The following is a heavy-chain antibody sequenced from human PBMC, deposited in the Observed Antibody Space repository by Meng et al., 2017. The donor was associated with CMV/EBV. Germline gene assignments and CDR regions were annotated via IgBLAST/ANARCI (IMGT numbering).Heavy chain of an antibody. J-gene: IGHJ5*02. CDR2: INPSGGST. CDR3: AREEGIAARSDWFDP. D-gene: IGHD6-6*01. CDR1: GYTFTRYY. V-gene: IGHV1-46*01. Sequence: VSFGDEVRKPGASLKVSCKASGYTFTRYYMHWVRKAPGQGLEWMGIINPSGGSTSYAQKFQGRVTMTRDTSTSTVYMELSSLRSEDTAVYYCAREEGIAARSDWFDPWGQGTLVTVSS.